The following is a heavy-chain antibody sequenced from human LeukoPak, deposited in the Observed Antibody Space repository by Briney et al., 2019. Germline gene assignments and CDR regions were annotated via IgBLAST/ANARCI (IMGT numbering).Heavy chain of an antibody. V-gene: IGHV3-30*02. CDR2: IRYDGSNK. J-gene: IGHJ4*02. Sequence: GGSLRLSCAASGFTFSSYGMHWVRQAPGKGLEWVAFIRYDGSNKYYADSVKGRFTISRDNSKNTLYLQMNSLRAEDTAVYYCAKVDYYYDSSGYFLDYWGQGTLVTVSS. CDR1: GFTFSSYG. D-gene: IGHD3-22*01. CDR3: AKVDYYYDSSGYFLDY.